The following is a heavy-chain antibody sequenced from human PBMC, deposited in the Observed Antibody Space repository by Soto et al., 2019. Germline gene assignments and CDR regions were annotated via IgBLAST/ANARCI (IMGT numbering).Heavy chain of an antibody. CDR3: ARDRVESGSQEYFKH. Sequence: EVQLVESGGGLIQPGGSLRLSCAASGFTVSSNYMSWVRQAPGKGLEWVSVIYSGGSTYYADSVKGRFTISRDNSKNTLYLQMNSLRAEDTAVYYFARDRVESGSQEYFKHWGQGTLDT. CDR1: GFTVSSNY. J-gene: IGHJ1*01. V-gene: IGHV3-53*01. CDR2: IYSGGST. D-gene: IGHD3-22*01.